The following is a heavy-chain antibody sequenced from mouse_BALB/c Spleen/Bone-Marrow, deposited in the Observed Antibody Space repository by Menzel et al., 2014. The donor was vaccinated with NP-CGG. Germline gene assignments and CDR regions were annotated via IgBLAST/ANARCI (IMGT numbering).Heavy chain of an antibody. J-gene: IGHJ3*01. CDR3: ARHGDYYGSSLFAY. D-gene: IGHD1-1*01. CDR2: INSDGGST. CDR1: EYEFPSHD. Sequence: EVHLVESGGGLVQPGESLKLSCESNEYEFPSHDMSWVRKTPEKRLELVAAINSDGGSTYYPDTMERRFIISRDNSKKTLCLQMSSLRSEDTAFYYCARHGDYYGSSLFAYWGQGTLVTVSA. V-gene: IGHV5-2*01.